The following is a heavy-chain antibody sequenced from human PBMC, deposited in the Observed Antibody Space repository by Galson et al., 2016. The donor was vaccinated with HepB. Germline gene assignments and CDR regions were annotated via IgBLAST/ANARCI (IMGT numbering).Heavy chain of an antibody. V-gene: IGHV3-72*01. Sequence: SLRLSCAASGFRFSEHCLDWVRQAPGKGLEWVGRTRNKVNGYTTEYAASVKGRFTISRDDSKNSLYLQMNSLKTEDTALYYCARPSGKYSGGFDIWGQGTMVTVSS. J-gene: IGHJ3*02. D-gene: IGHD2/OR15-2a*01. CDR2: TRNKVNGYTT. CDR1: GFRFSEHC. CDR3: ARPSGKYSGGFDI.